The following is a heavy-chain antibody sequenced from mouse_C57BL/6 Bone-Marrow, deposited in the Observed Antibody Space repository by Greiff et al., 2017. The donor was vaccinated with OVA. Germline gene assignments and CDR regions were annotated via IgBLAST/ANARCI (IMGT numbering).Heavy chain of an antibody. Sequence: EVKLVESGGGLVQPGGSLKLSCAASGFTFSDYYMYWVRQTPEKRLEWVAYISNGGGSTYYPDTVTGRFTSARDNAKNTLYLQMRRLKSEDTAMYYCARSDYSDYVAGWGDWGQGKLVTVSA. V-gene: IGHV5-12*01. D-gene: IGHD2-13*01. J-gene: IGHJ3*01. CDR1: GFTFSDYY. CDR2: ISNGGGST. CDR3: ARSDYSDYVAGWGD.